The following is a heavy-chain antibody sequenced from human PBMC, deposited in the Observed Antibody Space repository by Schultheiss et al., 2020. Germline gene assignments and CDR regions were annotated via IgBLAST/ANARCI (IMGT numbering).Heavy chain of an antibody. D-gene: IGHD2-15*01. CDR2: IYYSGST. CDR3: ARELHCSGGSCYSGWFDP. V-gene: IGHV4-31*03. J-gene: IGHJ5*02. Sequence: SETLSLTCTVSGGSISSGGYYWSWIRQHPGKGLEWIGYIYYSGSTYYNPSLKSRVTISVDTSKNQFSLKLSSVTAADTAVYYCARELHCSGGSCYSGWFDPWGQGTLVTVSS. CDR1: GGSISSGGYY.